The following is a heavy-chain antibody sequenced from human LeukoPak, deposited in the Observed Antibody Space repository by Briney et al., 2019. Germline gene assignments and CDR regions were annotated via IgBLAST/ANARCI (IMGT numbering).Heavy chain of an antibody. V-gene: IGHV4-34*08. CDR1: GFTFSSYA. D-gene: IGHD4-17*01. CDR3: ATLRADYGDYVGWFDP. CDR2: INHSAST. Sequence: GSLRLSCAASGFTFSSYAMSWVRQAPGKGLEWIGEINHSASTNYNPSLKSRVTISVDTSKNQFSLNLSSVTAADTAVYYCATLRADYGDYVGWFDPWGQGTLVTVSS. J-gene: IGHJ5*02.